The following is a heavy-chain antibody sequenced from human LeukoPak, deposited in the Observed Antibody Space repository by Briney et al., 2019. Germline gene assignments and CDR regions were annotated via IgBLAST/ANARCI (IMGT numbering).Heavy chain of an antibody. CDR3: ARASGLLWFGELVGSPYYYYYMDV. V-gene: IGHV4-59*01. CDR1: GGSISSYY. J-gene: IGHJ6*03. CDR2: IYYSGST. D-gene: IGHD3-10*01. Sequence: SETLSLTCTVSGGSISSYYWSWIRQPPGKGLEWIGYIYYSGSTNYNPSLKSRVTISVDTSKNQFSLKLSSVTAADTAVYYCARASGLLWFGELVGSPYYYYYMDVWGKGTTVTVSS.